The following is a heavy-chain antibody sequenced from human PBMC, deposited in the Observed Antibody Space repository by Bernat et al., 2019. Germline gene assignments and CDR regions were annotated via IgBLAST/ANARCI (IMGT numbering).Heavy chain of an antibody. CDR2: INSDGSST. Sequence: EVQLVESGGGLVQPGGSLRLSCAASGFTFCSYWMHWVRQAPGKGLVWVSRINSDGSSTSYADSVKGRITIYRDNAKNTLYLQMNSLRAEDTAVYYCARGVYCSGGSCYSPGFDYWGQGTLVTVSS. V-gene: IGHV3-74*01. CDR1: GFTFCSYW. D-gene: IGHD2-15*01. J-gene: IGHJ4*02. CDR3: ARGVYCSGGSCYSPGFDY.